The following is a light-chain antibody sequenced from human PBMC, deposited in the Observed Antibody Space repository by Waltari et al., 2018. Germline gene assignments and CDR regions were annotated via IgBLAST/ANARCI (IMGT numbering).Light chain of an antibody. CDR1: SSDVGLYNY. V-gene: IGLV2-14*03. CDR3: SSYTISSTWV. J-gene: IGLJ3*02. CDR2: DVT. Sequence: QSALTQPASVSGSPGQSITISCTGNSSDVGLYNYVSWYQQHPGIVPKLMIFDVTNRPSGVSSRFSGSKSGNTASLTISGLQTEDEADYYCSSYTISSTWVFGGGTKLTVL.